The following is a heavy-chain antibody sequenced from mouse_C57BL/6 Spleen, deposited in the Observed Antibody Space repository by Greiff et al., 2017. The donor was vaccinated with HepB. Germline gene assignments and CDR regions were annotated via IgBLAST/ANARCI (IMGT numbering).Heavy chain of an antibody. J-gene: IGHJ2*01. D-gene: IGHD1-1*01. CDR1: GFTFSSYG. CDR2: ISSGGSYT. V-gene: IGHV5-6*02. CDR3: ARLFTTVVATDY. Sequence: EVMLVESGGDLVKPGGSLKLSCAASGFTFSSYGMSWVRQTPDKRLEWVATISSGGSYTYYPDSVKGRFTISRDNAKNTLYLQMSSLKSEDTAMYYCARLFTTVVATDYWGQGTTLTVSS.